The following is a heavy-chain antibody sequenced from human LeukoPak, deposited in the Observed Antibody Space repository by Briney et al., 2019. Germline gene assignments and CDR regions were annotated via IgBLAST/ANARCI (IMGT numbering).Heavy chain of an antibody. V-gene: IGHV3-7*01. J-gene: IGHJ4*02. D-gene: IGHD1-14*01. Sequence: GGSLRLSCAASGFTFSSSWMTWVRQAPGKGLEWVANIKQDGSEKYYVDFVKGRFTISRDNAKNSLYLQMNSLRAEETAVYYCVSNRGLGHWGQGTLVTVSS. CDR1: GFTFSSSW. CDR3: VSNRGLGH. CDR2: IKQDGSEK.